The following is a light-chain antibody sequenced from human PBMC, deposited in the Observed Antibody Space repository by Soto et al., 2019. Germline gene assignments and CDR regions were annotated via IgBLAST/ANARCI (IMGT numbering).Light chain of an antibody. CDR3: NSYTTSNTYV. J-gene: IGLJ1*01. CDR2: DVT. V-gene: IGLV2-14*01. CDR1: SGDVGAYNY. Sequence: QSVLTQPASVSGSPGQAITISCSATSGDVGAYNYVSWYQQHPGKAPKLMIYDVTNRPSGVSNRFSGSKSGNTASLTISGLRAEDEADYYCNSYTTSNTYVFGTGTKVTVL.